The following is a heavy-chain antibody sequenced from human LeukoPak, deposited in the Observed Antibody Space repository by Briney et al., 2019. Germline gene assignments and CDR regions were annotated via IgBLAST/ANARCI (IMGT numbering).Heavy chain of an antibody. CDR3: AKDLYSSGWYNYFDP. CDR2: INIGSDTI. D-gene: IGHD6-19*01. V-gene: IGHV3-48*01. J-gene: IGHJ5*02. Sequence: PGGSLRLSCAASGFTFSDYTMNWVRQAPGKGLEWISYINIGSDTICYAGSVEGRFTISRDNSKNTLYLQMNSLRGEDTAMYYCAKDLYSSGWYNYFDPWGQGTLVTVSS. CDR1: GFTFSDYT.